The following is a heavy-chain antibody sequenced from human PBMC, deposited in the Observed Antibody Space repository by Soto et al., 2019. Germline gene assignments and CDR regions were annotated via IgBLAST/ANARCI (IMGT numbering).Heavy chain of an antibody. CDR2: INHSGRT. J-gene: IGHJ4*02. CDR3: AKDWNYAVLEYYFDY. CDR1: GGSFSGYY. Sequence: SETLSLTCAVYGGSFSGYYWSWIRQPPGKGLEWIGEINHSGRTNYNPSLKSRVTISVDTSKNQFSLKLSSVTAADTAVYYCAKDWNYAVLEYYFDYWGQGTLVTVSS. D-gene: IGHD1-7*01. V-gene: IGHV4-34*01.